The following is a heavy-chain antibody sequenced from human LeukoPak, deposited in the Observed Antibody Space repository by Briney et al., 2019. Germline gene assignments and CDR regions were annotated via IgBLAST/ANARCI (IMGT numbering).Heavy chain of an antibody. CDR3: AKDCSGSSCYFYYYFDY. D-gene: IGHD2-15*01. V-gene: IGHV3-30*02. CDR1: GFTFSSYG. J-gene: IGHJ4*02. CDR2: IRYDGSNK. Sequence: PGGSLRLSCAASGFTFSSYGMHWVRQAPGKGLEWVAFIRYDGSNKYYADSVKGRFTISRDNSKNTLYLQMNSLRAEDTAVYYCAKDCSGSSCYFYYYFDYWGQGTLVTVSS.